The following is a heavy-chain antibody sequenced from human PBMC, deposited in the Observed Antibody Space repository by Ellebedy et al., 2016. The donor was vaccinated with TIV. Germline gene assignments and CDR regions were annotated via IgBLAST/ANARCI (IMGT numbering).Heavy chain of an antibody. Sequence: GESLKISCAASGFTFSSYAMSWFRQAPGKGLEWVSGISGSGGSTYYADSVKGRFTISRDNSKNTLYLQMNSLRAADTAVYYCAKDHRGSSGFLTYFDYWGQGTVVTVSS. D-gene: IGHD6-6*01. CDR1: GFTFSSYA. J-gene: IGHJ4*02. CDR3: AKDHRGSSGFLTYFDY. V-gene: IGHV3-23*01. CDR2: ISGSGGST.